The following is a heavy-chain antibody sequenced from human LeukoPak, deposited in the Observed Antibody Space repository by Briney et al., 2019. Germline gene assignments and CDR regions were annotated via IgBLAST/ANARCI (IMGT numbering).Heavy chain of an antibody. V-gene: IGHV3-30*04. J-gene: IGHJ5*02. Sequence: GGSLRLSCAASGFTFSSYAMHWVRQAPGKGLEWVAVISYDGSNKYYADSVKGRFTISRDNSKNTLYLQMNSLRAEGTAVYYCARDLAGTDWFDPWGQGTLVTVSS. CDR2: ISYDGSNK. CDR1: GFTFSSYA. D-gene: IGHD6-13*01. CDR3: ARDLAGTDWFDP.